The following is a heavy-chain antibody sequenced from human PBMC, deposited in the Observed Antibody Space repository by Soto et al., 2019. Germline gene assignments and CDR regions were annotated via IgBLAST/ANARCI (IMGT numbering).Heavy chain of an antibody. D-gene: IGHD1-7*01. Sequence: PGESLKISCKGSGSSFTSYWISWVRQMPGEGLAWMGGIGPSDSYTNYSPSFQGHVTISADKSISTAYLQRSSLKASDTAMYYCASPRRYNWNYPTAYYYVMDVWGQGTTVTVSS. J-gene: IGHJ6*02. CDR3: ASPRRYNWNYPTAYYYVMDV. V-gene: IGHV5-10-1*01. CDR1: GSSFTSYW. CDR2: IGPSDSYT.